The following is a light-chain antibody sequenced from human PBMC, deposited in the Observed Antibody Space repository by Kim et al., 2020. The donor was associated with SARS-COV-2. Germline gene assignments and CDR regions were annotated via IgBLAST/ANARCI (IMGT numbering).Light chain of an antibody. CDR3: QQYYSTPPS. J-gene: IGKJ2*03. V-gene: IGKV4-1*01. Sequence: ATLNCQSRQTVLYNSNNKNYLAWYQQKPGQAPKLLIYWASIRESGVSDRFSGSGSETDFTLTISSLQAEDVAVYYCQQYYSTPPSFGQGTKLEI. CDR1: QTVLYNSNNKNY. CDR2: WAS.